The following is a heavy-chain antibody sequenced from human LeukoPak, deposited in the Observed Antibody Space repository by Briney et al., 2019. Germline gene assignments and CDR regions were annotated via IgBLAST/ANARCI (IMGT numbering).Heavy chain of an antibody. V-gene: IGHV3-30-3*01. J-gene: IGHJ4*02. CDR2: ISYDGSNK. CDR1: GFTFSSYA. D-gene: IGHD2-2*01. Sequence: GGSLRLSCAASGFTFSSYAMSWVRQAPGKGLEWVAVISYDGSNKYYADSVKGRFTISRDNSKNTLYLQMNSLRAEDTAVYYCARGYCSSTSCYSVLDYFDYWGQGTLVTISS. CDR3: ARGYCSSTSCYSVLDYFDY.